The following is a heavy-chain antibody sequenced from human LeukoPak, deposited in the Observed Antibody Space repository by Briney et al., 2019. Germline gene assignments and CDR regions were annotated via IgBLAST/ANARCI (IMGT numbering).Heavy chain of an antibody. CDR1: GFTFSSYG. CDR3: AREFKDYAVIVVADAFDI. J-gene: IGHJ3*02. V-gene: IGHV3-33*01. Sequence: GGSLRLSCAASGFTFSSYGMHWVRQAPGKGLEWVAVIWYDGSNKYYADSVKGRFTISRDNSKNTLYLQMNSLRAEDTAVYYCAREFKDYAVIVVADAFDIWGQGTMVTVSS. D-gene: IGHD3-22*01. CDR2: IWYDGSNK.